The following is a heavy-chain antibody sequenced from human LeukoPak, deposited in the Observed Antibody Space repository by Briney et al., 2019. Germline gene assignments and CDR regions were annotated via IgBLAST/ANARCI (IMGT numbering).Heavy chain of an antibody. CDR1: GFTFSSYS. J-gene: IGHJ3*02. Sequence: PGGSLRLSCAASGFTFSSYSMNWVRQAPGKGLEWVSSISSSSSYIYYADSVKGRFTISRDNAKNSLYLQMNSLRAEDTAVYYCAREYYDSYKAPGLDIWGQGTMVTVSS. V-gene: IGHV3-21*04. D-gene: IGHD3-22*01. CDR3: AREYYDSYKAPGLDI. CDR2: ISSSSSYI.